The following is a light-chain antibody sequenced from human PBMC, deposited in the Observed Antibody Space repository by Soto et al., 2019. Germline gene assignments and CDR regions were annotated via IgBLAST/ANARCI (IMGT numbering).Light chain of an antibody. CDR2: GVY. CDR3: QQRINWPWT. CDR1: QSVSSN. Sequence: EIVMTQSPNILSVSPGERATLSCRASQSVSSNLAWYQQKPGQAPRLLIYGVYTRAPGIPARFSGSGSGTDFNLTITSLEPEDFAVYYCQQRINWPWTFGQGTKVEIK. V-gene: IGKV3D-15*01. J-gene: IGKJ1*01.